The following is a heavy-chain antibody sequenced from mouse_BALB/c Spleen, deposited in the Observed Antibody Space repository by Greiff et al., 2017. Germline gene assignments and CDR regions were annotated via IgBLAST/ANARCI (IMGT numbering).Heavy chain of an antibody. CDR1: GYTFTSYT. D-gene: IGHD1-1*01. CDR2: INPSSGYT. V-gene: IGHV1-4*01. CDR3: APYYYGSSWFAY. Sequence: LMESGAELARPGASVKMSCKASGYTFTSYTMHWVKQRPGQGLEWIGYINPSSGYTNYNQKFKDKATLTADKSSSTAYMQLSSLTSEDSAVYYCAPYYYGSSWFAYWGQGTLVTVSA. J-gene: IGHJ3*01.